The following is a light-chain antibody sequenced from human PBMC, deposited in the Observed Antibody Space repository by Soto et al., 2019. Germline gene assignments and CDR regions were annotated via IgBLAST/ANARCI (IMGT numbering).Light chain of an antibody. J-gene: IGKJ4*01. CDR2: GAS. CDR1: QSVSNNY. Sequence: EIVLAQSPVPLSLSPGEIATLSCRASQSVSNNYLAWYQQKPGQAPRLLIYGASNRATGIPASFSGSGPGTDFTLTISSLEPEDFAFYYCQQRNSWPLNFGGGTKVDIK. CDR3: QQRNSWPLN. V-gene: IGKV3D-11*02.